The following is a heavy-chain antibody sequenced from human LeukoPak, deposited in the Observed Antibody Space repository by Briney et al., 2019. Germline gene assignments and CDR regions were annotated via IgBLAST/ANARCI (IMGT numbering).Heavy chain of an antibody. V-gene: IGHV3-15*01. Sequence: GGSLRLSCTASGFAFSNAWMSWVRQAPGKGLEWVGRIKSKPAGGSTDYAAPIKGRFTISRDDSKSIAYLQMNSLKTEDTAVYYCTRGPFDYWGQGTLVTVSS. J-gene: IGHJ4*02. CDR1: GFAFSNAW. CDR2: IKSKPAGGST. CDR3: TRGPFDY.